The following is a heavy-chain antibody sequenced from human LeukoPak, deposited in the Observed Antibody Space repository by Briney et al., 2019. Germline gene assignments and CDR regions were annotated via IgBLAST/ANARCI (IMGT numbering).Heavy chain of an antibody. CDR1: GFTFSSYE. D-gene: IGHD5-18*01. V-gene: IGHV3-48*03. Sequence: GGSLRLSCAASGFTFSSYEMNWVRQAPGKGLEWVSYISSSGSTIYYADSVKGRFTISRDNAKSSLYLQMNSLRAEDTAIYYCARDLSGVTGYTYGRGIDYWGQGTLVTVSS. J-gene: IGHJ4*02. CDR3: ARDLSGVTGYTYGRGIDY. CDR2: ISSSGSTI.